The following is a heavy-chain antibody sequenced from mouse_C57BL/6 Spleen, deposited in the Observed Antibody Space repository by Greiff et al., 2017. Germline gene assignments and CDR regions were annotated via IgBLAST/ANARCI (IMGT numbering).Heavy chain of an antibody. CDR2: IDPSDSYT. CDR1: GYTFTSYW. CDR3: ARSGDYGGWFAY. Sequence: QVQLQQPGAELVMPGASVKLSCKASGYTFTSYWMHWVKQRPGQGLEWIGEIDPSDSYTTYTQQFKGKSTLTVDKSSSTAYMQLSSLTSEDSAVYYCARSGDYGGWFAYWGQGTLVTVSA. D-gene: IGHD2-4*01. V-gene: IGHV1-69*01. J-gene: IGHJ3*01.